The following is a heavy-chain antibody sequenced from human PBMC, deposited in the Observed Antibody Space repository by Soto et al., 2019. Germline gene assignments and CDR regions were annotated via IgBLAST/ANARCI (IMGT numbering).Heavy chain of an antibody. Sequence: VQLVESGGGLVKPGGSLRLSCAASGFTFSNAWMSWVRQAPGKGLEWVGRIKSKTDGGTTDYAAPVKGRFTISRDDSKNTLYLQMNSLKTEDTAVYYCTAPAMITFGGVIVLDYWGQGTLVTVSS. CDR2: IKSKTDGGTT. CDR3: TAPAMITFGGVIVLDY. D-gene: IGHD3-16*02. V-gene: IGHV3-15*01. CDR1: GFTFSNAW. J-gene: IGHJ4*02.